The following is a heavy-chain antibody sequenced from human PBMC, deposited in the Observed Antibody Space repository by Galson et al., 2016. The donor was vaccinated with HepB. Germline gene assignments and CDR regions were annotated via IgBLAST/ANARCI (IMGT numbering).Heavy chain of an antibody. D-gene: IGHD3-10*01. J-gene: IGHJ5*01. CDR1: GFTFDKYG. V-gene: IGHV3-23*01. Sequence: SLRLSCAASGFTFDKYGMTWFRQAPGKGLDWVSGISGRGGRTYYGNSVKGRFTISRDTSKNTLYLQMNNLRVEDTAGYYWVKEGAWFRGDWFDPWGQGTLVIVSS. CDR2: ISGRGGRT. CDR3: VKEGAWFRGDWFDP.